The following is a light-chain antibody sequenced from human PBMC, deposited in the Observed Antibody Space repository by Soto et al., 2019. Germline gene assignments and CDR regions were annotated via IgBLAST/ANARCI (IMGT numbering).Light chain of an antibody. Sequence: EIVMTQSPATLSLSPGERATLSCRASQGVSSSLAWYQQKPGQAPRLLIYGASTRATGIPARFSGSGSGTEFTLTISSLQSEDFAVYYCQQYNNWPPWTFGQGTKVEIK. CDR3: QQYNNWPPWT. J-gene: IGKJ1*01. CDR1: QGVSSS. V-gene: IGKV3-15*01. CDR2: GAS.